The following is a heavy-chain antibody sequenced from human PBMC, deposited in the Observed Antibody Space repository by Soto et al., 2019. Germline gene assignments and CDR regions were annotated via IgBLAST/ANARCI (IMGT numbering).Heavy chain of an antibody. D-gene: IGHD2-2*01. V-gene: IGHV3-15*01. CDR2: IKSDAYGGAI. J-gene: IGHJ4*02. CDR3: TTTIRRIEPATSDF. Sequence: EVQLVESGGGLVKPGGSLRLSCAGSGFTFSNAWMSWVRRAPGKGLEWVGRIKSDAYGGAIDYAAPVKGRFTISRDDSKNTLFLQMNNLRVEVTAVYSGTTTIRRIEPATSDFWGQGTAVIVSS. CDR1: GFTFSNAW.